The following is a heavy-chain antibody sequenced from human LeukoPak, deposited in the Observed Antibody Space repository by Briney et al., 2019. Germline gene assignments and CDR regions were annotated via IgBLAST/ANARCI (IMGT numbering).Heavy chain of an antibody. CDR1: EFTFSTYW. Sequence: GGSLRLSCAASEFTFSTYWMTWVRQAPGKGLEWVANLKSDGSEEYYVDSVKGRFTISRDNAKSSLYLQMNGLRFEDTAVYYCARDYRSSSGRSIDYWGQGTLVTVSS. CDR3: ARDYRSSSGRSIDY. D-gene: IGHD6-6*01. V-gene: IGHV3-7*01. CDR2: LKSDGSEE. J-gene: IGHJ4*02.